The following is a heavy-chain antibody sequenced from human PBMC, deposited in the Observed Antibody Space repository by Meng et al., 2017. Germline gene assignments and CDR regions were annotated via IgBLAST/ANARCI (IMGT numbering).Heavy chain of an antibody. CDR3: AGGHGSGSYYYYCYGMDV. CDR2: INHSGST. J-gene: IGHJ6*02. CDR1: GGSFSGYY. Sequence: SETLSLTCAAYGGSFSGYYWGWIRQPPGKGLEWIGEINHSGSTNYNPSLKSRVTISVDTSKNQFSLKLSSMTAADTAVYYCAGGHGSGSYYYYCYGMDVWGQGTTVTVSS. V-gene: IGHV4-34*01. D-gene: IGHD3-10*01.